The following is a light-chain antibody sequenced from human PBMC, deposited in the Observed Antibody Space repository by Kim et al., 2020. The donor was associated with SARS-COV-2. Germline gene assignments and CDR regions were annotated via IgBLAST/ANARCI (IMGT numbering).Light chain of an antibody. CDR2: DTV. J-gene: IGKJ2*03. CDR1: HNIIATG. V-gene: IGKV3D-20*01. Sequence: SPVPSASLSCRASHNIIATGLAWSQQRPGLAPRLLIYDTVTRAPGIPDRFKGSGSKTDFILPISRLEPEDSAVYSCQYYGTSPPYSFGQGTKLEI. CDR3: QYYGTSPPYS.